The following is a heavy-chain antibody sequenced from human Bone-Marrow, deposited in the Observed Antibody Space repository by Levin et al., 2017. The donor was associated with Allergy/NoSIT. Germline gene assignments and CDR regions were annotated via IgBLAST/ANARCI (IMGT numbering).Heavy chain of an antibody. CDR3: TTDPSERWVQHLYYFDN. J-gene: IGHJ4*02. Sequence: SGGSLRLSCAGSGFTFSNAWMSWVRQAPGKGLEWVGRIKTKIDGETTDYAAPVKGRFTISRADSENTVFLQMNSLKIEDTAIYYCTTDPSERWVQHLYYFDNWGQGTQVTVSS. CDR1: GFTFSNAW. CDR2: IKTKIDGETT. V-gene: IGHV3-15*01. D-gene: IGHD5-24*01.